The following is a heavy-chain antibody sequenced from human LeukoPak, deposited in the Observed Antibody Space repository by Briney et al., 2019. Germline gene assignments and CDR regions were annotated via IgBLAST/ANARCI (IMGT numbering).Heavy chain of an antibody. J-gene: IGHJ4*02. CDR2: IYTSGST. CDR1: GGSISSYY. Sequence: SETLSLTCTVSGGSISSYYWSWIRQPAGKGLEWIGRIYTSGSTNYNPSLKSRVTMSVDTSKNQFSLKLSSVTAADTAVYYCARDLDASPMITFGNGFDYWGQGTLVTVSS. CDR3: ARDLDASPMITFGNGFDY. V-gene: IGHV4-4*07. D-gene: IGHD3-16*01.